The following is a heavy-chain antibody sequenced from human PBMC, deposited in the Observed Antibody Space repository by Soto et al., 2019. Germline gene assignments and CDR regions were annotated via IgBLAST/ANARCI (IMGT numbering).Heavy chain of an antibody. CDR3: ARAVAVPADFDY. V-gene: IGHV1-3*01. Sequence: ASVKVSCKASGYTFTGYAMHWVRQAPGQRLEWMGWINAGNGNTKYSQKFQGRVTITRDTSASTAYMELSSLRSEDTAVYYCARAVAVPADFDYWGQGTFVTVSS. CDR1: GYTFTGYA. CDR2: INAGNGNT. J-gene: IGHJ4*02. D-gene: IGHD6-19*01.